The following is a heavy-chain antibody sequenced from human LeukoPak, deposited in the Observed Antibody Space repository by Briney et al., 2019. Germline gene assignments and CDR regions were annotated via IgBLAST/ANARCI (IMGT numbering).Heavy chain of an antibody. V-gene: IGHV4-38-2*02. CDR3: ARGGTYALA. CDR1: GYSISSGYY. CDR2: IYHSGST. Sequence: SETLSLTCTVSGYSISSGYYWGWIRQPPGKGLEWIGSIYHSGSTYYNPSLKSRVTISVDTSKNQFSLKLSSVTAADTAVYYCARGGTYALAWGQGTLVTVSS. D-gene: IGHD3-16*01. J-gene: IGHJ5*02.